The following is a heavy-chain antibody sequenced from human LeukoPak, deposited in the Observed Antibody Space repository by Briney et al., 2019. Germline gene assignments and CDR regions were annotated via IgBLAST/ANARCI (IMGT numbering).Heavy chain of an antibody. Sequence: KTSETLSLTCTVSGGSISSGGYYWSWIRQHPGKGLEWIGYIYYSGSTYYNPSLKSRVTISVDTSKNQFSLKLSSVTAADTAVYYCARAPGGDYSHYFDYWGQGTLVTVSS. J-gene: IGHJ4*02. CDR1: GGSISSGGYY. V-gene: IGHV4-31*03. CDR3: ARAPGGDYSHYFDY. CDR2: IYYSGST. D-gene: IGHD4-17*01.